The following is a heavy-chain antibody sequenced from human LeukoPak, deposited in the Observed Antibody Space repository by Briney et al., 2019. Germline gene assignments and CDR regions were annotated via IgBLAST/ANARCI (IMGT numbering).Heavy chain of an antibody. CDR1: GYTFTSYD. CDR2: MNPNSGNT. Sequence: ASVKVSCKASGYTFTSYDINWVRQATGQGLEWMGWMNPNSGNTGYAQKFQGRVTMTRNTSISTAYMELSSLRSEDTAVYYCARGFRYFDWLLYYYYYYYMDVWGKGTTVTISS. J-gene: IGHJ6*03. CDR3: ARGFRYFDWLLYYYYYYYMDV. D-gene: IGHD3-9*01. V-gene: IGHV1-8*01.